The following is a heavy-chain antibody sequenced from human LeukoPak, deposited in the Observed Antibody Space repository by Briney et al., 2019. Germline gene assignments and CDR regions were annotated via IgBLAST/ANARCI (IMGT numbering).Heavy chain of an antibody. D-gene: IGHD6-19*01. V-gene: IGHV3-21*01. CDR3: ARGPISGWSADY. J-gene: IGHJ4*02. CDR1: GFTFSSYS. CDR2: ISSSSSYI. Sequence: PGGSLRLSCAASGFTFSSYSMNWVRQAPGKGLEWVSSISSSSSYIYYADSVKGRFTISRDNAKNSLYLQMNSLRDEDTAVYYCARGPISGWSADYWGQGTLVTVSS.